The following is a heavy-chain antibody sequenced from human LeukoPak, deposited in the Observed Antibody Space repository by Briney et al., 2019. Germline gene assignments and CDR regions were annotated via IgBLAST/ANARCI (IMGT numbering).Heavy chain of an antibody. CDR2: INPNSGDT. CDR1: GYTFTGYY. Sequence: GASVKVSCKASGYTFTGYYMHWVRQAPGQGLEWMGWINPNSGDTNYAQKFQGRVTMTRDTSISTAYMELSRLRSDDTAVYYCTCQDERITMIAIWGQGTMVTVSS. CDR3: TCQDERITMIAI. V-gene: IGHV1-2*02. D-gene: IGHD3-22*01. J-gene: IGHJ3*02.